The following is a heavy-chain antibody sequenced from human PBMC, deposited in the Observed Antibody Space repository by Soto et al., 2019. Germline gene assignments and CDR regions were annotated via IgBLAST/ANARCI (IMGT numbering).Heavy chain of an antibody. CDR3: AKYQPMTQPRPYFDY. Sequence: EVQLLESGGDLIQPGGSLRLSCAASGFTFSSYAMSWVRQAPGKGLGWVSAISSSGGSTFYADSVKGRFTISRDNSRNSLYLPMNSLRAGDTAIYYCAKYQPMTQPRPYFDYWGQGTLVTVSS. CDR2: ISSSGGST. J-gene: IGHJ4*02. V-gene: IGHV3-23*01. CDR1: GFTFSSYA. D-gene: IGHD3-22*01.